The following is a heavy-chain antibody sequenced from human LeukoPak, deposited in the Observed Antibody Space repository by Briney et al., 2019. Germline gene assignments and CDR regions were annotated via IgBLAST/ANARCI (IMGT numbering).Heavy chain of an antibody. V-gene: IGHV3-21*01. CDR2: ISSSSVYV. CDR1: GFTFSTYA. D-gene: IGHD5-24*01. Sequence: PGGSLRLSCAASGFTFSTYAMSWVRQAPGKGLEWVSSISSSSVYVYYADSVKGRFTISRDNAKNSLYLQMNSLRAEDTAVYYCARCPSCGASGMATSDYWGQGTLVTVSS. CDR3: ARCPSCGASGMATSDY. J-gene: IGHJ4*02.